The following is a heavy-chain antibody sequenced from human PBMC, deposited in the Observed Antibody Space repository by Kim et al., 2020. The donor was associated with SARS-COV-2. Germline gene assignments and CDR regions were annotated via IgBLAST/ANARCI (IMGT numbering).Heavy chain of an antibody. J-gene: IGHJ5*02. D-gene: IGHD4-17*01. CDR2: MYHSGST. V-gene: IGHV4-38-2*02. CDR3: ARVENYYGDSGDWFDP. CDR1: GYSISSGYY. Sequence: SETLSLTCTVSGYSISSGYYWGWIRQPPGKGLEWIGNMYHSGSTSYNASLKSRVTISVDTSKNQFSLKLSSVTAADTAVYYCARVENYYGDSGDWFDPWGQGTLVTVSS.